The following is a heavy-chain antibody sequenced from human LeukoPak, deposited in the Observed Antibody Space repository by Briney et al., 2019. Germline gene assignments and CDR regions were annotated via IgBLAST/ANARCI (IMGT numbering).Heavy chain of an antibody. D-gene: IGHD5-12*01. CDR2: IYYSGST. V-gene: IGHV4-39*01. Sequence: SETLSLTCTVSGGSISSSSYYWGWIRQPPGKGLEWIGSIYYSGSTYYNPSLKSRVTISVDTSKNQFSLKLSSVTAADTAVYYCASALRSAFDIWGQGTMVTVSS. CDR1: GGSISSSSYY. J-gene: IGHJ3*02. CDR3: ASALRSAFDI.